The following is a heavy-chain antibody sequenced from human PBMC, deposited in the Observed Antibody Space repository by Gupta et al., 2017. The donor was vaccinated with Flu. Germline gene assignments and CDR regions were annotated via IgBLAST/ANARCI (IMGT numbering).Heavy chain of an antibody. V-gene: IGHV1-3*01. CDR2: INCGNGNA. CDR3: ARTDCXSVSCYPDDALHV. CDR1: GYVFTTYE. Sequence: QVQLVQSGTEVKKPGASVKISCQASGYVFTTYEIHWVRQAPGQSLEWLGWINCGNGNAKYSQNSQGRVSFSRDTSAKTVYMEMSSLTSQDTGVXYXARTDCXSVSCYPDDALHVWGQGTMVTVSS. D-gene: IGHD2-2*01. J-gene: IGHJ3*01.